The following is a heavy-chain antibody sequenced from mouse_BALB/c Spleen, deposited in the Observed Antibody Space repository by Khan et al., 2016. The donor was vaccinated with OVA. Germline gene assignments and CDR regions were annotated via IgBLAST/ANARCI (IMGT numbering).Heavy chain of an antibody. Sequence: VQLQQSGPELVKPGASVKMSCTASGYTFTSPVIHRVRQKSGQGLDWIGYIYPFNDGTKYNEKFEGKATLTSDKSSSTAYMWLSSLTSEDSAVYYCARNYRYDVYFDSWGQGTTLTVSS. CDR2: IYPFNDGT. J-gene: IGHJ2*01. CDR1: GYTFTSPV. CDR3: ARNYRYDVYFDS. V-gene: IGHV1S136*01. D-gene: IGHD2-14*01.